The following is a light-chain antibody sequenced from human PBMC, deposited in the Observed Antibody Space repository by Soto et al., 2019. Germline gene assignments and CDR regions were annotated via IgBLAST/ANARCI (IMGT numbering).Light chain of an antibody. CDR3: QQEGSSPPVYT. CDR2: RAS. CDR1: KCVSSSY. Sequence: EIVLTQSPGTLSLSPGERATLSCRASKCVSSSYLAWYQQKPGQAPRLLIYRASSRATGIPDRFSGSGSGTYFTLTISRKEPEDFAVYYCQQEGSSPPVYTFGQGNKLEIK. J-gene: IGKJ2*01. V-gene: IGKV3-20*01.